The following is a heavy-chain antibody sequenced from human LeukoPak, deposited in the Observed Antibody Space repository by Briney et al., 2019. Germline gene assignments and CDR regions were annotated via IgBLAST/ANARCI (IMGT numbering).Heavy chain of an antibody. CDR1: GYTFTSYG. Sequence: ASVKVSCKASGYTFTSYGISWVRQAPGQGLEWMGWISAYNGNTNYAQKLQGRVTMTTDTSTSTAYMELRSLRSDDTAVYYCARDSSSSWPYYYYYYMDVWGKGTTVTVSS. D-gene: IGHD6-13*01. CDR2: ISAYNGNT. J-gene: IGHJ6*03. V-gene: IGHV1-18*01. CDR3: ARDSSSSWPYYYYYYMDV.